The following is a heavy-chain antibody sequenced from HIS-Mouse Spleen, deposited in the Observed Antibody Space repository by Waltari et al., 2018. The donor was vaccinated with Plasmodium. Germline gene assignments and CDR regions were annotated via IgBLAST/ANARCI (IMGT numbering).Heavy chain of an antibody. CDR2: IKQDGKGK. Sequence: EVQLVESGGGLVQPGGSLRLSCAASGFTFSSYWMSWVRQAPGKGLGVVANIKQDGKGKYYLDSVKGRFTISRDNAKNSLYLQMNSLRAEDTAVYYCASSWYWYFDLWGRGTLVTVSS. V-gene: IGHV3-7*01. CDR3: ASSWYWYFDL. D-gene: IGHD6-13*01. J-gene: IGHJ2*01. CDR1: GFTFSSYW.